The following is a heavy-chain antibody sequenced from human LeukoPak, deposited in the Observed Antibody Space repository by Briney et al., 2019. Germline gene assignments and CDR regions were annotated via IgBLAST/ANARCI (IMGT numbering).Heavy chain of an antibody. Sequence: SETLSLTCTVSGGSISSSSYYWGWIRQPPGKGLEWIGSIYYSGSTYYNPSLKSRVTISVDTSKNQFSLKLSSVTAADTAVYYCARRLTLGITIFGVIMDWFDPWGQGTLVTVSS. CDR1: GGSISSSSYY. CDR3: ARRLTLGITIFGVIMDWFDP. V-gene: IGHV4-39*07. D-gene: IGHD3-3*01. J-gene: IGHJ5*02. CDR2: IYYSGST.